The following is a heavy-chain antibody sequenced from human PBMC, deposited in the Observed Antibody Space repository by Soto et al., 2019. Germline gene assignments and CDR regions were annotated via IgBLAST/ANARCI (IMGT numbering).Heavy chain of an antibody. Sequence: PSETLSITCAVSGGSVSSGGYSWSWILQPPGKGLEWIGYIYHSGSTYYNPSLKSRVTISVDRSKNQFSLKLSSVTAADTAVYYCARGVRGYYPYYFDYWGQGTLVTVSS. CDR2: IYHSGST. CDR1: GGSVSSGGYS. J-gene: IGHJ4*02. CDR3: ARGVRGYYPYYFDY. V-gene: IGHV4-30-2*01. D-gene: IGHD3-22*01.